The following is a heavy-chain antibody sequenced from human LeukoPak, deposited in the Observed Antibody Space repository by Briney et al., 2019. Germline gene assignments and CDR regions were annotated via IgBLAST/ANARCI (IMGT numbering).Heavy chain of an antibody. J-gene: IGHJ5*02. CDR1: GGSISSSSYY. V-gene: IGHV4-39*07. D-gene: IGHD3-10*01. CDR2: IYYSGST. CDR3: SRERVNMVRGVIIQTPNWFDP. Sequence: TSETLSLTCTVSGGSISSSSYYWGWIRQPPGKGLEWIGSIYYSGSTYYNPSLKSRVTISVDTSKNQFSLKLSSVTAADTAVYYCSRERVNMVRGVIIQTPNWFDPWGQGTLVTVSS.